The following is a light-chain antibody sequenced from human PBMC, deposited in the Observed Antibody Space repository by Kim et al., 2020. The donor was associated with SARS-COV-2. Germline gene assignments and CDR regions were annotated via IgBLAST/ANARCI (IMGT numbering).Light chain of an antibody. J-gene: IGLJ3*02. CDR3: SSYTSSSTRV. Sequence: GQSITSSCTGTSSDVGGYNYVSWYQQHPGKAPKLMIYDVSNRPSGVSNSFSGSKSGNTASLTISGLQAEDEADYYCSSYTSSSTRVFGGGTQLTVL. CDR2: DVS. CDR1: SSDVGGYNY. V-gene: IGLV2-14*03.